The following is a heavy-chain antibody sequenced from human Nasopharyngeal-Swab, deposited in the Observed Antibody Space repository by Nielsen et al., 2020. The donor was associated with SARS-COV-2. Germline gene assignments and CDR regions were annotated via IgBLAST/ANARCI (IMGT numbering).Heavy chain of an antibody. Sequence: GESLKISCSASGFTFSSYAMHWVRQAPGKGLEYVSAISSNGGSTYYADSVKGRFTISRDNSKNTLYLQMSSLRAEDTAVYYCAKDTSRIAAAGTPFDYWGQGTLVTVSS. D-gene: IGHD6-13*01. J-gene: IGHJ4*02. CDR2: ISSNGGST. CDR1: GFTFSSYA. V-gene: IGHV3-64D*06. CDR3: AKDTSRIAAAGTPFDY.